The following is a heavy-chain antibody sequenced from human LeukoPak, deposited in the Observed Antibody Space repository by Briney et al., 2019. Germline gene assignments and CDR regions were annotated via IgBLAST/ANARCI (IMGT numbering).Heavy chain of an antibody. V-gene: IGHV1-2*02. CDR3: ATGRGYSYGYESEDFYYMDV. J-gene: IGHJ6*03. D-gene: IGHD5-18*01. CDR1: GYTFTGYY. CDR2: INPNSGGT. Sequence: ASVKVFCKASGYTFTGYYMHWVRQAPGQGLEWMGWINPNSGGTNYAQRFQGRVTTTRDTSITTAYMELSRLTSDDTAVYYCATGRGYSYGYESEDFYYMDVWGKGTTVTVSS.